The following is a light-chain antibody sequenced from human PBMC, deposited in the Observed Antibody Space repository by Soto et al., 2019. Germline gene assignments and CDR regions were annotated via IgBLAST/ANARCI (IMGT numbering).Light chain of an antibody. J-gene: IGKJ3*01. V-gene: IGKV3-20*01. Sequence: EIVLTQSPGTLTLSPGERATLSCRASQSVSDMYLAWYQHKPGQAPRLLIYASNRATGIADRFSGSGSGTDFTLTIKRLEPEDFAVYYCQHYGTSALFGPGTKVEIK. CDR2: AS. CDR3: QHYGTSAL. CDR1: QSVSDMY.